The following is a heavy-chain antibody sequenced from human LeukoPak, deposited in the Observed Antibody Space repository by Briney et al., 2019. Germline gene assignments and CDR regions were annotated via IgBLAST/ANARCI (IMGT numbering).Heavy chain of an antibody. CDR2: LSSNGGST. CDR1: GFTFSSYA. J-gene: IGHJ4*02. D-gene: IGHD2-2*01. CDR3: ARDGYCSSTSCPWAYFDF. V-gene: IGHV3-64*01. Sequence: GGSLRLSCAASGFTFSSYAMHWVRQAPGKGLEFVSVLSSNGGSTYYANSVKGRFTISRDNSKNTLYLQMGSLRAEDIAVYYCARDGYCSSTSCPWAYFDFWGQGTLVTVSS.